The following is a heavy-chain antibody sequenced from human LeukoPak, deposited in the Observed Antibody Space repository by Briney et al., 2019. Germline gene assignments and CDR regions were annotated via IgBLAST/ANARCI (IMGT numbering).Heavy chain of an antibody. CDR1: GFTFSSYW. V-gene: IGHV3-21*01. Sequence: SAGSLRLSCAASGFTFSSYWMSWVRQAPGKGLEWVSSISSSSSYMFYADSVKGRFIISRDNAKNSLHLQMNSLRAEDTAVYYCARGGVGLVIIPGWEYDYYGLDVWGQGTTVTVSS. CDR3: ARGGVGLVIIPGWEYDYYGLDV. J-gene: IGHJ6*02. D-gene: IGHD3/OR15-3a*01. CDR2: ISSSSSYM.